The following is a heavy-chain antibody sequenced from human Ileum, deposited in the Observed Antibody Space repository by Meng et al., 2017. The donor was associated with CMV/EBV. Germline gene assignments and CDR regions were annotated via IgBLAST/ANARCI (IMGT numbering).Heavy chain of an antibody. V-gene: IGHV1-18*04. CDR2: VSAYDGDT. CDR3: ARVTNPEYFEH. CDR1: GYTYTNYG. Sequence: VRLWQSGAEVKKPGAAVKVSCKASGYTYTNYGISWVRQAPGQGLEWIGWVSAYDGDTNYAQKVKGRVTMTTDTSTTTAYMELRSLRSDDTAIYYCARVTNPEYFEHWGQGTLVTVSS. J-gene: IGHJ1*01.